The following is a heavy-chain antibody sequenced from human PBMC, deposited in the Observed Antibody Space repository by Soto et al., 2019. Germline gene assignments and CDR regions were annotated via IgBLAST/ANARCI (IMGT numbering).Heavy chain of an antibody. V-gene: IGHV3-23*01. CDR1: GFTFSSYA. CDR2: ISGSGGST. J-gene: IGHJ1*01. D-gene: IGHD2-15*01. Sequence: GGSLRLSCAASGFTFSSYAMSWVRQAPGKGLEWVSAISGSGGSTYYADSVKGRFTISRDNSKNTLYLQMNSLRAEDTAVYYCAKDLYCSGGSCYSLQHWGQGTLVTVSS. CDR3: AKDLYCSGGSCYSLQH.